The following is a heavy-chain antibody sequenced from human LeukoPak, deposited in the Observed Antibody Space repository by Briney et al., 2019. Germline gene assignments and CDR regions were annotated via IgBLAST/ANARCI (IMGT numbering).Heavy chain of an antibody. Sequence: PGGSLRLSCAASGFTFSGYAMSWVRQAPGKGLEWVSAISGSGGSTYYADSVKGRFTISRDNSKNTLYLQMNSLRAEDTAVYYCANQEWLRGPMDVWGQGTTVTVSS. CDR1: GFTFSGYA. D-gene: IGHD5-12*01. CDR2: ISGSGGST. J-gene: IGHJ6*02. CDR3: ANQEWLRGPMDV. V-gene: IGHV3-23*01.